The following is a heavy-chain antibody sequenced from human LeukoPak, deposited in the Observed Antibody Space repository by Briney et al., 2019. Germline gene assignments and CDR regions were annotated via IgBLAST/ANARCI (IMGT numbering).Heavy chain of an antibody. CDR1: GGSFSGYY. D-gene: IGHD3-22*01. CDR2: INHSGST. Sequence: SETLSLTCAVYGGSFSGYYWSWIRQPPGKGLEWIGEINHSGSTNYNPSLKSRVTISVDTSKNQFSLKLSSVTAADTVVYYCARGIRRITMIVVVINDRNWFDPWGQGTLVTVSS. CDR3: ARGIRRITMIVVVINDRNWFDP. J-gene: IGHJ5*02. V-gene: IGHV4-34*01.